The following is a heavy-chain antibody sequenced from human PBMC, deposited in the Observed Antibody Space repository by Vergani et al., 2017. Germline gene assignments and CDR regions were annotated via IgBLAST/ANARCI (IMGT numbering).Heavy chain of an antibody. J-gene: IGHJ4*02. Sequence: QVQLVQSGAEVKKPGASVKVSCKASGYTFTSYAMHWVRQAPGQRLEWMGWINACNGNTKYSQKFQGRVTITRDTSTSTAYMELSSLRSEDTAVYYCARPRADYDSSGYYYYWGQGTLVTVSS. CDR3: ARPRADYDSSGYYYY. D-gene: IGHD3-22*01. CDR2: INACNGNT. CDR1: GYTFTSYA. V-gene: IGHV1-3*01.